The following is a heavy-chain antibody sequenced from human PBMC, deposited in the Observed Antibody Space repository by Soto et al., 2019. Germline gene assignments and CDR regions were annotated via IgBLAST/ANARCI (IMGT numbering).Heavy chain of an antibody. CDR3: ARDREVWLRGWGFYP. CDR1: GGSIKNYY. Sequence: PSETLSLTCSVSGGSIKNYYWNWIRQAPGKGLEWIGYIYYRGSTNYHPSLRGRVTISVDTSKNQFSLKLTSVTAADTAVYYCARDREVWLRGWGFYPWGQGALVTVSS. CDR2: IYYRGST. J-gene: IGHJ5*02. V-gene: IGHV4-59*01. D-gene: IGHD2-21*01.